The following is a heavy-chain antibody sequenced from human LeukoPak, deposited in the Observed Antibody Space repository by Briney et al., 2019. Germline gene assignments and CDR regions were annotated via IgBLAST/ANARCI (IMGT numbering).Heavy chain of an antibody. CDR2: IFPSGGEI. J-gene: IGHJ4*02. D-gene: IGHD2-8*02. V-gene: IGHV3-23*01. CDR3: ATYRQVLLPFES. Sequence: GGSLRLSCAASGFTFSTFAMIWVRQPPGKGLEWVSSIFPSGGEIHYADSVRGRFTISRANSKSTLSLQMNRLRAEDTAIYYCATYRQVLLPFESWGQGTLVTVSS. CDR1: GFTFSTFA.